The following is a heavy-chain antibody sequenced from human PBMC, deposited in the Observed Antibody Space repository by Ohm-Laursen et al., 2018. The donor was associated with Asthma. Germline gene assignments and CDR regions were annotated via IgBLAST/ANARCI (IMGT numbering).Heavy chain of an antibody. CDR2: IYYSWST. J-gene: IGHJ4*02. CDR1: GASITSAPYY. Sequence: TLSLTCTVSGASITSAPYYWNWIRQHPGKGLEWIGYIYYSWSTYYNPSLESRVTISLGSSKNQFSLKLSSVTAADTAVYYCARSDYGEQSVDYWGQGTLVTVSS. D-gene: IGHD4-17*01. CDR3: ARSDYGEQSVDY. V-gene: IGHV4-31*03.